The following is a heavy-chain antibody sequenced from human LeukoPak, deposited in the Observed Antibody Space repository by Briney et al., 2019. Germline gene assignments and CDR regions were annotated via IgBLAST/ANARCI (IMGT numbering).Heavy chain of an antibody. CDR2: ISSGGSTI. D-gene: IGHD3-3*01. CDR1: GFTFSSYE. CDR3: ARWGYDFSS. J-gene: IGHJ5*02. Sequence: GGSLRLSCAASGFTFSSYEMNWVRQAPGKGLEWISYISSGGSTIYEADSVKGRFTISRDNAKNSLYLQMNSLRAEDTAVYYCARWGYDFSSWGQGTLVTVSS. V-gene: IGHV3-48*03.